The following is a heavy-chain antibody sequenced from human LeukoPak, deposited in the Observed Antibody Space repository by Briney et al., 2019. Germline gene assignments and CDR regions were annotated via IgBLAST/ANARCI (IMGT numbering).Heavy chain of an antibody. V-gene: IGHV4-39*07. Sequence: SETLSLTCSVSGASTSNSSYYWGWIRQPPGKGLEWIGSIYYSGSTYYNPSLNSRVTISSDTSKDQFSLKLNSVTAADTAVYYCARENRIAARRMSGDYWGQGTLVTVSS. CDR2: IYYSGST. J-gene: IGHJ4*02. D-gene: IGHD6-6*01. CDR1: GASTSNSSYY. CDR3: ARENRIAARRMSGDY.